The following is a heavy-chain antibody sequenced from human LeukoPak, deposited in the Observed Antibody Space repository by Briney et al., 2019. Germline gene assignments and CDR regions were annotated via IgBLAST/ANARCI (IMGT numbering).Heavy chain of an antibody. J-gene: IGHJ6*03. Sequence: ASVKVSCKTSGYTFSTFGISWVRQAPGQGXXXXXXXXXXXGHTNYAQNLQDRVTLTTDTSTTTAYMELRSLRSDDTAVYYCARRGTGYSYGSGFSYYYMDVWGDGTTVTVS. CDR3: ARRGTGYSYGSGFSYYYMDV. CDR2: XXXXXGHT. D-gene: IGHD5-18*01. V-gene: IGHV1-18*01. CDR1: GYTFSTFG.